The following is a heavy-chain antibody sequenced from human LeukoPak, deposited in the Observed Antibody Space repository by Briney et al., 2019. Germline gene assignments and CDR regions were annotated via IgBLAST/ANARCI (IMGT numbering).Heavy chain of an antibody. CDR3: ARVEMATIRGVDY. J-gene: IGHJ4*02. D-gene: IGHD5-24*01. V-gene: IGHV5-51*01. Sequence: GESLNISCKGSGYSFTSYWIGWVRQMPGKGLEWMGIIYPGDSDTRYSPSFQGQVTISADKSISTAYLQWSSLKASDTAMYYCARVEMATIRGVDYWGQGTLVTVSS. CDR1: GYSFTSYW. CDR2: IYPGDSDT.